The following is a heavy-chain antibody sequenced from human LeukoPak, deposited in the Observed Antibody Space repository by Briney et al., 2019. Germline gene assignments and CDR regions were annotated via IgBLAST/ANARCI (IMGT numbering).Heavy chain of an antibody. Sequence: SETLSLTCSVSGGSISSSSYYWGWIRQPPGKGLEWIGSIYYSGNTYNNPSLKSRVTISVDTSKNQLSLKLTSVTAADTAVYYCARAEYSGIWTFDIWGQGTMVTVSS. CDR2: IYYSGNT. V-gene: IGHV4-39*01. CDR1: GGSISSSSYY. J-gene: IGHJ3*02. CDR3: ARAEYSGIWTFDI. D-gene: IGHD3-10*01.